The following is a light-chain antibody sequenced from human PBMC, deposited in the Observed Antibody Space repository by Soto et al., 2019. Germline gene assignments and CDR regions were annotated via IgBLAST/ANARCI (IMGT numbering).Light chain of an antibody. Sequence: DIQMTQSPSSVSASVGDSVNITCRASQCISTWLVWYQQQPGKAPKLMIYAASSLPSGVPSRFSGSGSGTDFTLIISSLHPEDVATYCCHQAYTFPFTFGPGTKVDIK. CDR1: QCISTW. CDR2: AAS. J-gene: IGKJ3*01. CDR3: HQAYTFPFT. V-gene: IGKV1D-12*01.